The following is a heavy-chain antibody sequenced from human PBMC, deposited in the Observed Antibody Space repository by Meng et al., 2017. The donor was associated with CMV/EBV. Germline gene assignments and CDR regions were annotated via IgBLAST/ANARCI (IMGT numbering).Heavy chain of an antibody. D-gene: IGHD3-16*01. Sequence: GESLKISCAASGFTFDNYGMHWVRQTPGKGLEWVTFIRHDGTNKFYGDSVKGRFTISRDNSKNTVYLQMNSLRPEETAIYYCAKDLLLFGGANADFDHWGQGTLVTVSS. CDR1: GFTFDNYG. V-gene: IGHV3-30*02. CDR3: AKDLLLFGGANADFDH. CDR2: IRHDGTNK. J-gene: IGHJ4*02.